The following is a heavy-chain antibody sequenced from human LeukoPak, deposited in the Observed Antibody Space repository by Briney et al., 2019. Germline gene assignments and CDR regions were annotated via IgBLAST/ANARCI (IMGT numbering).Heavy chain of an antibody. CDR2: IYHSGST. D-gene: IGHD6-13*01. J-gene: IGHJ4*02. V-gene: IGHV4-30-2*01. CDR1: GGSISSGGYY. CDR3: AREGESSSSIDY. Sequence: ASETLSLTCTVSGGSISSGGYYWSWIRQPPGKGLEWIGYIYHSGSTYYNPSLKSPVTISEDRSKNQFSLKLSSVTAADTAVYYCAREGESSSSIDYWGQGTLVTVSS.